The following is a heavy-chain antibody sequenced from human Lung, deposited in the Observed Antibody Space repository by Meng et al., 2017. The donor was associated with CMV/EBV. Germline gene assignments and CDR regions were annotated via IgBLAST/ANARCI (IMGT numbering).Heavy chain of an antibody. J-gene: IGHJ4*02. V-gene: IGHV3-11*04. Sequence: GESLKISCAASGFTFSDYYMTWVRRAPGKGLEWISYISSSGDIILYADSVKGRFTISRDNAKNSLYLQMNSLRAEDTAVYYCASRATGYSSSYIDYWGQGTLVTVSS. CDR1: GFTFSDYY. CDR2: ISSSGDII. D-gene: IGHD6-6*01. CDR3: ASRATGYSSSYIDY.